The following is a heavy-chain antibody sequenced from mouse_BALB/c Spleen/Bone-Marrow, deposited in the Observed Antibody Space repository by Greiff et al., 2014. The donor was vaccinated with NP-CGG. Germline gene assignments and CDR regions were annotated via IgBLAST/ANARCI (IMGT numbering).Heavy chain of an antibody. D-gene: IGHD1-1*01. CDR2: IWGGGTT. CDR3: ARARYYDAMDY. J-gene: IGHJ4*01. V-gene: IGHV2-6-4*01. Sequence: VQGVESGPGLVAPSQSLSITCTVSGFSLSRYSLHWVRQPPGKGLGWLGMIWGGGTTDYNSALKSRLSISKDNSKSQVFLKVNSLQTDDTAMYYCARARYYDAMDYWGQGTSVTVSS. CDR1: GFSLSRYS.